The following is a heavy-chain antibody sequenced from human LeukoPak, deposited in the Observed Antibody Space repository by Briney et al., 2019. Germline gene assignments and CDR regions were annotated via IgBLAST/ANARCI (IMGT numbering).Heavy chain of an antibody. CDR2: VSPYNGNT. CDR1: GYTFTTYG. V-gene: IGHV1-18*01. Sequence: ASVKVSCKASGYTFTTYGISWVRQAPGQGLEWMGWVSPYNGNTNYAQKFQGRVTMTTDTSTTTAYMELRSLRSDDTAVYYCARDGVRLLIWFGAGGVYMDVWGKGTTVTISS. CDR3: ARDGVRLLIWFGAGGVYMDV. J-gene: IGHJ6*03. D-gene: IGHD3-10*01.